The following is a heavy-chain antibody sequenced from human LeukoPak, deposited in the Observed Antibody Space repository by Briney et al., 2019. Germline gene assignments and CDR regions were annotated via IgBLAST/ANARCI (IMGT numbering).Heavy chain of an antibody. Sequence: ASVKVSCKASGYTFTDYYMHWVRQAPGHGLEWIGWISLYKGNTNYAQNVQGRVTMTTDTSTDTAYMELRSLRSDDTAVYYCARGYSSGSYPYFDYWGQGTLVTVSS. CDR2: ISLYKGNT. CDR3: ARGYSSGSYPYFDY. V-gene: IGHV1-18*04. J-gene: IGHJ4*02. D-gene: IGHD3-22*01. CDR1: GYTFTDYY.